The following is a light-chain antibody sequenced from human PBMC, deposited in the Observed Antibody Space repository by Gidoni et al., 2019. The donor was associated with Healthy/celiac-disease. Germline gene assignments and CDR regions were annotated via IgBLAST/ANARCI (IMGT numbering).Light chain of an antibody. CDR2: DVS. V-gene: IGLV2-14*01. Sequence: QSALPQPASVSGSPGQSITISCIGTSSDVGGYNYVSWYQQPPGKAPKLMIYDVSKRPSGFSNRFSGSKSGNTASLTISGLQAEDEADYYCSSYTSSSTVVFGGGTKLTVL. CDR3: SSYTSSSTVV. J-gene: IGLJ2*01. CDR1: SSDVGGYNY.